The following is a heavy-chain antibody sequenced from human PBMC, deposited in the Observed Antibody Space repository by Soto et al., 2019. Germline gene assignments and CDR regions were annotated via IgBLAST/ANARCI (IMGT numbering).Heavy chain of an antibody. CDR2: IYYSGST. D-gene: IGHD2-2*02. CDR1: GGSISSGDYY. V-gene: IGHV4-30-4*01. CDR3: ARDIVVVPAAIRGGFDP. Sequence: PSETLSLTCTVSGGSISSGDYYWSWIRQPPGKGLEWIGYIYYSGSTYYNPSLKSRVTISVDTSKNQFSLKLSSVTAADTAVYYCARDIVVVPAAIRGGFDPWGQGTLVTVSS. J-gene: IGHJ5*02.